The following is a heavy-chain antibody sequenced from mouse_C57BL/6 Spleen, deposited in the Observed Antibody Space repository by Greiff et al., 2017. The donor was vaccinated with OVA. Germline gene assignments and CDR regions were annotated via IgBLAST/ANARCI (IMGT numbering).Heavy chain of an antibody. CDR1: GYTFTSYW. D-gene: IGHD2-4*01. CDR3: ARSGDYDALYYFDY. CDR2: IDPSDSET. V-gene: IGHV1-52*01. Sequence: VQLQQPGAELVRPGSSVKLSCKASGYTFTSYWMHWVKQRPIQGLEWIGNIDPSDSETHYNQKFKDKATLTVDKSSSTAYMQLSSLTSEDSAVYYCARSGDYDALYYFDYWGQGTTLTVSS. J-gene: IGHJ2*01.